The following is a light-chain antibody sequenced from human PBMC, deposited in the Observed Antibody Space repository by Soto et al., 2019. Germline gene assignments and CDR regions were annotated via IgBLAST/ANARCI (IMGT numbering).Light chain of an antibody. CDR1: QSVSSD. V-gene: IGKV3-15*01. J-gene: IGKJ4*01. CDR3: QQYNSWPLT. CDR2: GAS. Sequence: EILMTQSPATLSVSPGERVTLSCRASQSVSSDLAWYQEKPGQAPRLLLYGASTRATDIPAKFSGSGSGTEFSLTISSLQSEDFALYYCQQYNSWPLTFGGGTKVEIK.